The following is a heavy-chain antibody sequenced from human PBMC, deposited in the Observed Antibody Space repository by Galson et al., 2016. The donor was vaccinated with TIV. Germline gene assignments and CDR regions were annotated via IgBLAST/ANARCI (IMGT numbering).Heavy chain of an antibody. D-gene: IGHD3-22*01. CDR2: ISAGGGRT. Sequence: SLRLSCAASGFTFSSFAMTWVRQAPGKGLEWVSRISAGGGRTDYADTVKGRFTISGDNPKNTLYLQMNSLRADDTAVYFCAKMDSSGFDYVRRFDFWGQGTLATVSS. J-gene: IGHJ4*02. V-gene: IGHV3-23*01. CDR3: AKMDSSGFDYVRRFDF. CDR1: GFTFSSFA.